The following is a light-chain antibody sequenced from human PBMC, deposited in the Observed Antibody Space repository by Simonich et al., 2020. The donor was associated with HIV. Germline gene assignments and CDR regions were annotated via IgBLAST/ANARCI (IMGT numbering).Light chain of an antibody. CDR1: QGISSW. CDR3: QQANSFPFT. J-gene: IGKJ3*01. V-gene: IGKV1-12*01. Sequence: DIQMTKSPSSVSASVGDRVTITGRSSQGISSWLAWYQQKQGKAPKLLIYTASTLQSGVPSRFSGSGSGTAFTLTISSLQPADFATYYCQQANSFPFTFGPGTKVDIK. CDR2: TAS.